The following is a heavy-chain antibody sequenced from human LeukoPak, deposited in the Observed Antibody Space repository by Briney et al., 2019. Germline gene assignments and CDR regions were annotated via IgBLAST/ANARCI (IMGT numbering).Heavy chain of an antibody. CDR2: ISSSSSYI. Sequence: GGSLRLSCAASGFTFSSYSMNWVRQAPGKGLEWVSSISSSSSYIYYADSVKGRFTISRDNAKNSLYLLMNSLRAEDTAVYYCASSQPSDYWGQGTLVTVSS. CDR1: GFTFSSYS. D-gene: IGHD6-13*01. J-gene: IGHJ4*02. CDR3: ASSQPSDY. V-gene: IGHV3-21*01.